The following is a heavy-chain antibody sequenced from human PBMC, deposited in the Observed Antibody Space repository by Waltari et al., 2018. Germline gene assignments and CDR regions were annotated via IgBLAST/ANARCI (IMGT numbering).Heavy chain of an antibody. CDR2: IYYSGST. J-gene: IGHJ4*02. CDR3: ARGELWFGAKLFDY. V-gene: IGHV4-39*07. D-gene: IGHD3-10*01. CDR1: GGSISSSSYY. Sequence: QLQLQESGTGLVKPSETLSLTCTVSGGSISSSSYYWGWIRQPPGKGLEWIGSIYYSGSTYYNPSLKSRVTISVDTSKNQFSLKLSSVTAADTAVYYCARGELWFGAKLFDYWGQGTLVTVSS.